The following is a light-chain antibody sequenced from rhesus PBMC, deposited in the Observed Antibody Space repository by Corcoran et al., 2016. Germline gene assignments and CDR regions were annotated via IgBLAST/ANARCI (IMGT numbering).Light chain of an antibody. V-gene: IGKV1-66*01. CDR3: QQYDNFPLT. Sequence: DIQMTQSPSSLSASVGDRVTIPCRASQTVNNYLVWYQQTPSKAQRPLIYYVSRLEKGVPTRFSGMGSGTDYFRTISSLQPEDIGTYYCQQYDNFPLTFGGGTKVDFK. CDR1: QTVNNY. CDR2: YVS. J-gene: IGKJ4*01.